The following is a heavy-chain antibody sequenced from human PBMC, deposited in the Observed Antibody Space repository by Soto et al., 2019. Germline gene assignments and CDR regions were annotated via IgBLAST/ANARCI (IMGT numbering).Heavy chain of an antibody. D-gene: IGHD6-13*01. CDR3: ARAVPGTETSPPFDY. V-gene: IGHV1-18*01. CDR1: GYTFTSYV. Sequence: GASVKVSCKASGYTFTSYVISWVRQAPGQGLEWMGWISAYNGNTNYAQKLQGRVTMTTDTSTSTAYMELRSLRSDDTAVYYCARAVPGTETSPPFDYWGQGTLVTVSS. CDR2: ISAYNGNT. J-gene: IGHJ4*02.